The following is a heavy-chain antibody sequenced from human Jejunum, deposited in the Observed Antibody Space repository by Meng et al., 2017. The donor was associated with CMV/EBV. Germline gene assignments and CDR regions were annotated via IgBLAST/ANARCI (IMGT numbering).Heavy chain of an antibody. Sequence: SGLTFSDHYMDGVRQAPGKGREWVCSSRNKASSYTTEYAASVRGRFTISRDDSKNSLYLQMNSLKIEDTAVYYCARAGAGTRYFDYWGQGTLVTVSS. CDR3: ARAGAGTRYFDY. CDR2: SRNKASSYTT. CDR1: GLTFSDHY. J-gene: IGHJ4*02. V-gene: IGHV3-72*01. D-gene: IGHD1-14*01.